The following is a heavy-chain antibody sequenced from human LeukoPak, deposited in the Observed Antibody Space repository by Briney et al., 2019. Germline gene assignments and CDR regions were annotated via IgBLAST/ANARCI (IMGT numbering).Heavy chain of an antibody. V-gene: IGHV3-15*07. Sequence: GGSLRLSCAASGFTFSNAWMNWVRQAPGKGLEWVGRIKSKTDGGTTDYAAPVKGRFTNSRDDSKNTLYLQMNSLKTEDTAVYYCTARRIVGATVSLFDYWGQGTLVTVSS. D-gene: IGHD1-26*01. CDR1: GFTFSNAW. CDR2: IKSKTDGGTT. J-gene: IGHJ4*02. CDR3: TARRIVGATVSLFDY.